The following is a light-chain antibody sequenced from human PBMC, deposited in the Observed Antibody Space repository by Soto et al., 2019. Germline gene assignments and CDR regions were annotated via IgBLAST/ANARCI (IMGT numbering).Light chain of an antibody. J-gene: IGLJ1*01. V-gene: IGLV2-14*03. CDR1: SSDIGSYNH. CDR2: AVS. CDR3: ISYTDGQSYL. Sequence: LTQPASVSGSPGQSITISCSGTSSDIGSYNHVAWYQQFPGKSPKLMIYAVSDRPSGVSDRFSGSKSGITASLTISGLQTEDEADYYCISYTDGQSYLFGTGTKVTV.